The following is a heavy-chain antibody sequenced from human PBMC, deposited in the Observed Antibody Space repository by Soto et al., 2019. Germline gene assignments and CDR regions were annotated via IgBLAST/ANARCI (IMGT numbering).Heavy chain of an antibody. CDR3: ARALHCCGYSTYPNAICFDP. CDR2: IYHSGST. V-gene: IGHV4-30-2*01. CDR1: GGSISSGGYS. Sequence: TLSLTCAVSGGSISSGGYSWSWIRQPPGKGLEWIGYIYHSGSTYYNPSLKSRVTISVDRSKSQFSLKLSSVTAADTAVYYCARALHCCGYSTYPNAICFDPRGQATPITAS. D-gene: IGHD5-12*01. J-gene: IGHJ5*02.